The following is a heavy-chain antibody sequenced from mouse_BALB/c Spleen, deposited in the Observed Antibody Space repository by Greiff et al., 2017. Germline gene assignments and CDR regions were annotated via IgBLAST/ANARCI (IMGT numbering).Heavy chain of an antibody. V-gene: IGHV1S29*02. J-gene: IGHJ3*01. CDR2: IYPYNGGT. Sequence: EVQRVESGPELVKPGASVKISCKASGYTFTDYNMHWVKQSHGKSLEWIGYIYPYNGGTGYNQKFKSKATLTVDNSSSTAYMELRSLTSEDSAVYYCARGYYGSRGAWFAYWGQGTLVTVSA. D-gene: IGHD1-1*01. CDR3: ARGYYGSRGAWFAY. CDR1: GYTFTDYN.